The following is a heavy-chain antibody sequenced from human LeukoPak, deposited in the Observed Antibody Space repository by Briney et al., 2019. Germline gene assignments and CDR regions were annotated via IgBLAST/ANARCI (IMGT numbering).Heavy chain of an antibody. V-gene: IGHV3-7*03. CDR3: ARLGPASSGWPESFDY. Sequence: GGSLRLSCTASGFTFSSYWMSWVRQAPGKGLEWVANIKRDGSEKYYVDSVKGRFTISRDNAKNSLDLQMNSLRVEDTAVYYCARLGPASSGWPESFDYWGQGTLVTVSS. CDR1: GFTFSSYW. CDR2: IKRDGSEK. J-gene: IGHJ4*02. D-gene: IGHD6-19*01.